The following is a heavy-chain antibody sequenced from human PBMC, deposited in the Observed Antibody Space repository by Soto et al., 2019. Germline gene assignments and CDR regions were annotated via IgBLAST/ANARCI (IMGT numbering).Heavy chain of an antibody. V-gene: IGHV4-39*01. CDR2: IYDSGRT. Sequence: SETLSLTCTVSGGSISSSSYYWGWIRQPPGKGLEWIGSIYDSGRTYYNPALKSRFTKYVDTSKNQFSLKLSSVTAADTAVYYCARLHYYDRSGLVNPAKVISDYWGQGTLVTVSS. J-gene: IGHJ4*02. CDR3: ARLHYYDRSGLVNPAKVISDY. CDR1: GGSISSSSYY. D-gene: IGHD3-22*01.